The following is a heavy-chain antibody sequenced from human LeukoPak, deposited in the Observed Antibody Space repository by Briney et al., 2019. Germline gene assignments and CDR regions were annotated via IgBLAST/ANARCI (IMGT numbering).Heavy chain of an antibody. Sequence: AGGTLRLSCTASGFTHDSHDMHWLRQIPGQGLVWVAAVSSGFHAFFADSVQGRFTVSREDARNSLYLQMNSLRAGDTAVYYCVREARGYHYTYFDYWGQGTLVTVSS. CDR3: VREARGYHYTYFDY. CDR1: GFTHDSHD. V-gene: IGHV3-13*01. D-gene: IGHD5-18*01. CDR2: VSSGFHA. J-gene: IGHJ4*02.